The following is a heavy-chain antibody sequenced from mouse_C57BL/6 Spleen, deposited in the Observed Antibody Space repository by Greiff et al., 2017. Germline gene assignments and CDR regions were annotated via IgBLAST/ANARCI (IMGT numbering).Heavy chain of an antibody. Sequence: QVQLQQSGAELARPGASVKMSCKASGYTFTSYTMPWVQQRPGQGLEWIGYINPSSGYTKYNQKFKDKAPLTADKSSSTAYRQLSSLTSGDSAVYYCAGEILSYAMYYWGQGTSGTVSA. CDR3: AGEILSYAMYY. CDR2: INPSSGYT. V-gene: IGHV1-4*01. CDR1: GYTFTSYT. J-gene: IGHJ4*01.